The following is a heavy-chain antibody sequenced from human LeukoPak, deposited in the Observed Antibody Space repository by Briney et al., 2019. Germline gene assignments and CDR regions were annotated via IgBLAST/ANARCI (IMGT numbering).Heavy chain of an antibody. V-gene: IGHV4-39*07. CDR2: IYYSGST. Sequence: SETLSLTCTVSGGSISSSSYYWGWIRQPPGKGLEWIGSIYYSGSTYYNPSLKSRVTISVDTSKNQFSLKLSSVTAADTAAYYCARVGEIYYYYYMDVWGKGTTVTVSS. CDR3: ARVGEIYYYYYMDV. CDR1: GGSISSSSYY. J-gene: IGHJ6*03. D-gene: IGHD5-24*01.